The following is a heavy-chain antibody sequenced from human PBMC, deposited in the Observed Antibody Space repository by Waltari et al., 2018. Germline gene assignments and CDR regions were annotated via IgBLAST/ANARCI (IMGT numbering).Heavy chain of an antibody. V-gene: IGHV4-28*01. Sequence: QVQLQESGPGLVKPSDTLSLTCAVSGYSISSSNWWGWIRQPPGKGLEWIGYIYYSGSTYYNPALKSRVTRSVDTSKNQFSLKLSSVTAVDTAVYYCARISSSWNDHYYFDYWGQGTLVTVSS. CDR2: IYYSGST. CDR1: GYSISSSNW. D-gene: IGHD6-13*01. CDR3: ARISSSWNDHYYFDY. J-gene: IGHJ4*02.